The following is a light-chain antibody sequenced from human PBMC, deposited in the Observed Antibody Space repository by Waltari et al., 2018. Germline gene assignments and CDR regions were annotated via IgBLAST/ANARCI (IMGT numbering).Light chain of an antibody. V-gene: IGLV2-14*03. CDR3: SSYTNSNTWV. CDR1: SGDIGVFHY. J-gene: IGLJ3*02. Sequence: QSALTQPASVSGSPGQPITIPCTGTSGDIGVFHYVSWYQHNPGKVPKLLIYAFSKRPSGVSNRVSGSKSGNTASLTISELQAEDEADYYCSSYTNSNTWVFGGGTKLTVL. CDR2: AFS.